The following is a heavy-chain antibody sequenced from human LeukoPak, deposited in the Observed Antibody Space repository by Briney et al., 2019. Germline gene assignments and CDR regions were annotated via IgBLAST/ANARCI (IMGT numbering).Heavy chain of an antibody. CDR2: IYYSGST. CDR1: GGSISSYY. V-gene: IGHV4-59*01. Sequence: PSETLSLTCTVSGGSISSYYWSWIRQPPGKGLEWIGYIYYSGSTNYNPSFKSRVTISVDMSKNQFSLKLSSVTAADTAVYYCATYSSSSLGYWGQGTLVTVSS. CDR3: ATYSSSSLGY. D-gene: IGHD6-13*01. J-gene: IGHJ4*02.